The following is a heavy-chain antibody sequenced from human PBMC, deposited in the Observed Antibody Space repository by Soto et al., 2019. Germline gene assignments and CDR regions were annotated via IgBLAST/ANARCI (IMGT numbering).Heavy chain of an antibody. Sequence: KPSETLSLTCTVSGGSVSTGIYDWSWIRQPPGKGLEWIGKIFFTGSAHYNPSLRNRVTMSVDTSKDQFSLTLTSVTAADTAVYYCARDGHGMDVWGQGTTVTVSS. J-gene: IGHJ6*02. V-gene: IGHV4-61*01. CDR1: GGSVSTGIYD. CDR2: IFFTGSA. CDR3: ARDGHGMDV.